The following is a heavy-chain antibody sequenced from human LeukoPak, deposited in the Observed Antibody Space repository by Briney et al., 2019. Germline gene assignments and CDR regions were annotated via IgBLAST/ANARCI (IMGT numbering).Heavy chain of an antibody. J-gene: IGHJ6*03. D-gene: IGHD3-22*01. CDR2: IYYSGST. CDR1: GGSISSSSYY. CDR3: ARARYYDSSGYYQPHYYYYYMDV. V-gene: IGHV4-39*07. Sequence: SETLSLTCTGSGGSISSSSYYWGWIRQPPGKGLERIGSIYYSGSTYYNPSLKSRVTISVDTSKNQFSLKLSSVTAADTAVYYCARARYYDSSGYYQPHYYYYYMDVWGKGTTVTVSS.